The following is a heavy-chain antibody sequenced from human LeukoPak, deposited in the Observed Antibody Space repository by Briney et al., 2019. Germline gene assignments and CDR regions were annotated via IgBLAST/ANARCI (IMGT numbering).Heavy chain of an antibody. CDR3: ARGHSIEPYYYYYYMDV. D-gene: IGHD4-11*01. CDR2: INHSGST. V-gene: IGHV4-34*01. Sequence: SETLSLTCGVYGGSFSAYYWSWIRQPPGKGLEWIGDINHSGSTNYNPSLKSRVAISTDTPQNQFSLGLTSVTAADTAVYYCARGHSIEPYYYYYYMDVWGKGTTVTVSS. J-gene: IGHJ6*03. CDR1: GGSFSAYY.